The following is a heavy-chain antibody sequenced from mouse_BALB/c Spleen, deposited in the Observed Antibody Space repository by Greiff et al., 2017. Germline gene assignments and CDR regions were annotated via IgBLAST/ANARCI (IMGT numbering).Heavy chain of an antibody. J-gene: IGHJ3*01. Sequence: VKLQESGPGLVAPSQSLSITCTVSGFSLTSYGVHWVRQPPGKGLEWLGVIWAGGSTNYNSALMSRLSISKDNSKSQVFLKMNSLQTDDTAMYYCARDSLSYYGSSPFAYWGQGTLVTVSA. CDR1: GFSLTSYG. D-gene: IGHD1-1*01. V-gene: IGHV2-9*02. CDR2: IWAGGST. CDR3: ARDSLSYYGSSPFAY.